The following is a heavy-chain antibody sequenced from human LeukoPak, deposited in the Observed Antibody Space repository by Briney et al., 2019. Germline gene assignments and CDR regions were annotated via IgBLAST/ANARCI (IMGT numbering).Heavy chain of an antibody. V-gene: IGHV3-30*02. CDR3: AKSYCGGDCRSGYYYYMDV. CDR2: IRYDGSNK. Sequence: GGSLRLSCAASGFTFSSYGMHWVRQAPGKGLEWVAFIRYDGSNKYYADSVKGRFTISRDNSKNTLYLQMNSLRAEDTAVYYCAKSYCGGDCRSGYYYYMDVWGKGTTVTVSS. D-gene: IGHD2-21*01. J-gene: IGHJ6*03. CDR1: GFTFSSYG.